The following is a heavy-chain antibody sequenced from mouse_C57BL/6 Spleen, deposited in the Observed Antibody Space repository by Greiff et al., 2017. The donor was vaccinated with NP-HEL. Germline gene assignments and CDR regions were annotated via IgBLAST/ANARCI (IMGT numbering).Heavy chain of an antibody. CDR1: VYAFSSSW. Sequence: QVQLKESGPELVKPGASVKISCKASVYAFSSSWMNWVKQRPGKGLEWIGRIYPGDGDTNYNGKFKGKATLTADKSSSTAYMQLSSLTSEDSAVYFCARWDYYGSSCWGQGTTLTVSS. CDR2: IYPGDGDT. V-gene: IGHV1-82*01. CDR3: ARWDYYGSSC. J-gene: IGHJ2*01. D-gene: IGHD1-1*01.